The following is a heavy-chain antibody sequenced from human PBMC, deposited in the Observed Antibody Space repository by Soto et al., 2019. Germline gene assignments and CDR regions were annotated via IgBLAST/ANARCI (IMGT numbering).Heavy chain of an antibody. CDR2: IIPIFGTT. J-gene: IGHJ2*01. V-gene: IGHV1-69*12. CDR3: ARVVTVVKSFHYWYFDL. CDR1: GGTFSSYA. D-gene: IGHD2-15*01. Sequence: QVQLVQSGAEVKKLGSSVKVSCKASGGTFSSYAISWVRQAPGQGLEWMGGIIPIFGTTNYAQKFQGRVTITADESTSTAYMELSSLRSEDTAMYYCARVVTVVKSFHYWYFDLWGRGTLVTVSS.